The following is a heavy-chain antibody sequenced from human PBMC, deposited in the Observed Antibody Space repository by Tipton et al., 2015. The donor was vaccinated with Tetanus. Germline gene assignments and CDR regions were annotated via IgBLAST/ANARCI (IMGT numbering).Heavy chain of an antibody. D-gene: IGHD1-14*01. CDR1: GDSISFYY. Sequence: TLSLTCTVSGDSISFYYWSWIRQPPGKGLEWIGYIYYSGNTKYNPSLKSRVTMSVDTSKNQFSLKLSSVTAADTAIYYCARDGQPGYYYGMDVWGQGTTVTVSS. V-gene: IGHV4-59*12. J-gene: IGHJ6*02. CDR3: ARDGQPGYYYGMDV. CDR2: IYYSGNT.